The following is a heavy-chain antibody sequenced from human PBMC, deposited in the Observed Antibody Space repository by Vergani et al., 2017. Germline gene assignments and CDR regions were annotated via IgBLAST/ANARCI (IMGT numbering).Heavy chain of an antibody. CDR2: INESGSS. CDR1: GYSISSGYY. CDR3: ARVSYKRYEFYFDH. D-gene: IGHD1-14*01. J-gene: IGHJ4*02. V-gene: IGHV4-38-2*01. Sequence: QVQLQESGPGLVKPSETLSLTCAVSGYSISSGYYWGWLRQPPGKGLEWIGNINESGSSHYNPSLKSRVTIPVHPTKYQFSLKLTSVTASDTAVYYCARVSYKRYEFYFDHLGQGALVTVSS.